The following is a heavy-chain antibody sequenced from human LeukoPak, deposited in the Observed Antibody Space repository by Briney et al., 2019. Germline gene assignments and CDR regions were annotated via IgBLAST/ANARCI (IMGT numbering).Heavy chain of an antibody. J-gene: IGHJ5*02. CDR1: GGSISSSSYY. D-gene: IGHD3-22*01. CDR3: ARANPGHYYNWFDH. CDR2: IDYSGST. V-gene: IGHV4-39*01. Sequence: PSETLSLTCTVSGGSISSSSYYWGWIRQSPGKGLAWIVSIDYSGSTYYNPSLKSGVTISVDTSKNEFSLSLRSMTAADTAVYFSARANPGHYYNWFDHWGQGTLVTVSS.